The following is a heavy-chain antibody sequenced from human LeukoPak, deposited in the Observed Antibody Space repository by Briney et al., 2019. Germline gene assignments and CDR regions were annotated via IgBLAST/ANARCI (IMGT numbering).Heavy chain of an antibody. Sequence: PSETLSLTCAVYGGSFSGYSWTWIRQPPGKGLERIGEIDRSGSTNYNPALKSRLTISVDTSKNQFSLKLSSVTAADTAVYYCARIETVADAFDIWGQGTLVTVSS. V-gene: IGHV4-34*01. J-gene: IGHJ3*02. CDR1: GGSFSGYS. CDR2: IDRSGST. D-gene: IGHD1-1*01. CDR3: ARIETVADAFDI.